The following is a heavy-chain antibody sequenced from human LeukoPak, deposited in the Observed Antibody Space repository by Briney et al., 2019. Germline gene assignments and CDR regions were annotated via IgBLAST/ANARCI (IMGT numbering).Heavy chain of an antibody. V-gene: IGHV3-23*01. CDR2: ISSNGAST. D-gene: IGHD5-24*01. Sequence: GGSLRLSCAASGFTFSSYAMSWVRQAPGKGLEWVSGISSNGASTYYVDSVKGRFTISRDNSKNTLFLQMNSLRAEDTAVYYCTRELGGSYNDFWGQGALVTVSS. CDR1: GFTFSSYA. CDR3: TRELGGSYNDF. J-gene: IGHJ4*02.